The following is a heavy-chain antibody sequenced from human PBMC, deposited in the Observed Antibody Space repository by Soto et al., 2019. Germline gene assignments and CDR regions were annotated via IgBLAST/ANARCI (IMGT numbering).Heavy chain of an antibody. D-gene: IGHD5-18*01. CDR3: GRDGALGDTAVVDS. CDR1: GFTFSTYG. Sequence: QVQLVESGGGVVQPGKSLRLSCTASGFTFSTYGMHSVRQAPGKGLEWVAVIWYDGSNKYHGDSLKGRFTISRDNSKNTLYLQMNNLRAEDTAVYYCGRDGALGDTAVVDSWGQGTLVTVSS. V-gene: IGHV3-33*01. J-gene: IGHJ4*02. CDR2: IWYDGSNK.